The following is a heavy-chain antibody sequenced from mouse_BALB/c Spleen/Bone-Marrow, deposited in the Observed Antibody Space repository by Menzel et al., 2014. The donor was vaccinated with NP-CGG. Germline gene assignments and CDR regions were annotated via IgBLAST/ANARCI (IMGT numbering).Heavy chain of an antibody. J-gene: IGHJ3*01. V-gene: IGHV1S81*02. CDR3: TREGDSPFAY. D-gene: IGHD2-13*01. Sequence: QVQLQQSGAELVKPGASVKLSCKASGCTFXSYYMYWVKQRPGQGLEWIGEINPSNGGTNFNEKFKSKATLTVDKSSSTAYMQLSSLTSEDSAVYYCTREGDSPFAYWGQGTLVTVSA. CDR1: GCTFXSYY. CDR2: INPSNGGT.